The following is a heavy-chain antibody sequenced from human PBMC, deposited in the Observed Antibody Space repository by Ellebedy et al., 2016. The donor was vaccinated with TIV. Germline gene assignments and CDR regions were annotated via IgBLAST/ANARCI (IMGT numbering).Heavy chain of an antibody. V-gene: IGHV3-23*01. J-gene: IGHJ4*02. D-gene: IGHD3-22*01. Sequence: GGSLRLSCAAPGFTFGSFAMHWVRQAPGKGLDWLSVFVGVGRNTYHAGSVKGRSTITRDNSKNTLYLQMDRLRAEDTAVYYCAKGTSSGVNYDRVGFEYWGQGALVTVSS. CDR3: AKGTSSGVNYDRVGFEY. CDR1: GFTFGSFA. CDR2: FVGVGRNT.